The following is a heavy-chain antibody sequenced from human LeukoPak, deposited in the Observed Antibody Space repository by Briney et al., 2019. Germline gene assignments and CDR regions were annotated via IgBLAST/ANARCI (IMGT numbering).Heavy chain of an antibody. D-gene: IGHD5-12*01. CDR2: FSYSGST. CDR1: GGSISTYY. Sequence: PSETLSLTCTVSGGSISTYYWNWIRLPPGKGLEWIGYFSYSGSTRYNPSLVSRVSISVDTSEKQFSLELRSVTAADTAVYYCAMADYSGYDQRFDYWGQGTLVTVSS. CDR3: AMADYSGYDQRFDY. J-gene: IGHJ4*02. V-gene: IGHV4-59*01.